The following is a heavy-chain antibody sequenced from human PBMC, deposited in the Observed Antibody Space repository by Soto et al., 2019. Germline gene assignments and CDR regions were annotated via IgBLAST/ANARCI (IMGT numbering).Heavy chain of an antibody. Sequence: GASVKVSCKASGGTFSSYAISWVRQAPGQGLEWMGGIIPIFGTANYAQKFQGRVTITADESTSTAYMELSSLRSEDTAVYYCARAPTPDYVFDYWGQGTLVTVSS. CDR1: GGTFSSYA. CDR3: ARAPTPDYVFDY. CDR2: IIPIFGTA. D-gene: IGHD4-17*01. V-gene: IGHV1-69*13. J-gene: IGHJ4*02.